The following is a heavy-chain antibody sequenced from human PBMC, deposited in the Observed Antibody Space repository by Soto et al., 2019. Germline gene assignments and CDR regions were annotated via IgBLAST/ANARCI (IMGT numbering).Heavy chain of an antibody. D-gene: IGHD6-19*01. J-gene: IGHJ2*01. Sequence: QVQLVQSGAEVKKPGASVKVSCKASGYTFTGYYMHWVRQAPGQGLEWMGWINPNSGGTNYAQKFQGWVTMTRDTAISRAYMERSRLRSDDTAVYYCARVGRSGSGQPRGYFDLWGRGTLVTVSS. CDR2: INPNSGGT. CDR1: GYTFTGYY. CDR3: ARVGRSGSGQPRGYFDL. V-gene: IGHV1-2*04.